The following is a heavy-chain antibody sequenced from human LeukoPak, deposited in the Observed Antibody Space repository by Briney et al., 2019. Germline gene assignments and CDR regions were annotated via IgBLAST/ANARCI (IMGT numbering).Heavy chain of an antibody. D-gene: IGHD3-10*01. CDR3: AKSITMVRGALDY. V-gene: IGHV3-23*01. Sequence: GGSLRLSCAASGFPFSDYYMSWVRQAPGKGLEWVSSISGSGGSTYYADSVKGRFTISRDNSKNTLYLQMNSLRAEDTAVYYCAKSITMVRGALDYWGQGTLVTVSS. CDR2: ISGSGGST. CDR1: GFPFSDYY. J-gene: IGHJ4*02.